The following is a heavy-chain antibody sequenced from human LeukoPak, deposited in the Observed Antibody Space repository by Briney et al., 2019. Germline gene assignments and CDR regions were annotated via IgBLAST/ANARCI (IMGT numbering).Heavy chain of an antibody. V-gene: IGHV1-69*04. CDR3: ARVGKYCGGDCYSWFDY. D-gene: IGHD2-21*02. CDR2: IIPIFGIA. CDR1: GGTFSSYA. Sequence: GASVKVSCKASGGTFSSYAISWVRQAPGQGLEWVGRIIPIFGIANYAQKFQGRVTITADKSTSTAYMELSSLRSEDTAVYYCARVGKYCGGDCYSWFDYWGQGTLVTVSS. J-gene: IGHJ4*02.